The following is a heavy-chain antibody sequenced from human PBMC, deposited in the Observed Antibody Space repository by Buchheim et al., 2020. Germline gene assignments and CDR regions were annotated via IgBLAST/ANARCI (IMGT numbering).Heavy chain of an antibody. Sequence: VQLQQWGAGLLKPSETLSLTCAVYGGSFSGYYWSWVRQAPGKGLEWLAKIKQDGSEKYYVDSVKGRFTISRANAKNSLYLQMNSLRAEDTAVYYCATQYCGGDCQGGYWGQGTL. V-gene: IGHV3-7*01. D-gene: IGHD2-21*02. J-gene: IGHJ4*02. CDR3: ATQYCGGDCQGGY. CDR2: IKQDGSEK. CDR1: GGSFSGYY.